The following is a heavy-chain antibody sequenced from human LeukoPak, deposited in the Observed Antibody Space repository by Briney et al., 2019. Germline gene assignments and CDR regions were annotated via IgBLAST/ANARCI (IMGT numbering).Heavy chain of an antibody. V-gene: IGHV4-4*07. CDR3: ARDLGLGAFDI. J-gene: IGHJ3*02. CDR2: IDTSGNT. CDR1: GGSISSYY. Sequence: PSETLSLTCTVPGGSISSYYWSWIRQPAGKGLEWIGRIDTSGNTNYKPSLKSRVTMSVDTSKKQFSLKLSSVTAADTAVYYCARDLGLGAFDIWGQGTMVTVSS.